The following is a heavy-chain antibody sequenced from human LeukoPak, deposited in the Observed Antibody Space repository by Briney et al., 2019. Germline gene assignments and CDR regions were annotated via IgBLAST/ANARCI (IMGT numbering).Heavy chain of an antibody. CDR2: IIPILGIA. Sequence: ASVKVSCKASGYTFTSYAISWVRQAPGQGLEWMGRIIPILGIANYAQKFQGRVTITADKSTSTAYMELSSLRSEDTAVYYCARSPVRCSSTSCYEDYWGQGTLVTVSS. CDR3: ARSPVRCSSTSCYEDY. D-gene: IGHD2-2*01. CDR1: GYTFTSYA. J-gene: IGHJ4*02. V-gene: IGHV1-69*04.